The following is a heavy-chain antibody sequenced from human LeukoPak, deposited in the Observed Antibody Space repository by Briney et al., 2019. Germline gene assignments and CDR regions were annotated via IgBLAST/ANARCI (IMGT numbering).Heavy chain of an antibody. CDR1: GYSISSGYY. Sequence: PSETLSRTCAVSGYSISSGYYWGWIRQPPGKGLEWIGSIYHSGSTYYNPSLKSRVTMSVDTSKNQFSLKLSSVTAADTAVYYCAGGGKNIVIGAFDIWGQGTMVTVSS. CDR2: IYHSGST. D-gene: IGHD2/OR15-2a*01. V-gene: IGHV4-38-2*01. CDR3: AGGGKNIVIGAFDI. J-gene: IGHJ3*02.